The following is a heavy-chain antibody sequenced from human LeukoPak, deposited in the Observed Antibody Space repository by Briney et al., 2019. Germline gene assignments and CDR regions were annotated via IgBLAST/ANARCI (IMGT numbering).Heavy chain of an antibody. CDR3: ASEYYYDSSGYSRHAFDI. J-gene: IGHJ3*02. Sequence: SETLSLTCAVYGGPFSGYYWSWIRQPPGKGLEWIGEINHSGSTNYNPSLKSRVTISVDTSKNQFSLKLSSVTAADTAMYYCASEYYYDSSGYSRHAFDIWGQGTMVTVSS. D-gene: IGHD3-22*01. CDR1: GGPFSGYY. V-gene: IGHV4-34*01. CDR2: INHSGST.